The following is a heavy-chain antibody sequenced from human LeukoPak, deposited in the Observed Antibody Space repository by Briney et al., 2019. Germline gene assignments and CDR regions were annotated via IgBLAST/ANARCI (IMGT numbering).Heavy chain of an antibody. CDR3: ARDPRRVIAVADHGGY. D-gene: IGHD6-19*01. CDR1: GYTFTGYY. V-gene: IGHV1-2*02. J-gene: IGHJ4*02. Sequence: GASVKVSCKASGYTFTGYYMHWVRQAPGQGLEWMGWINPNSGGTNYAQKFQGRVTMTRDTSISTAYMELSRLRSDDTAVYYCARDPRRVIAVADHGGYWGQGTLVTVSS. CDR2: INPNSGGT.